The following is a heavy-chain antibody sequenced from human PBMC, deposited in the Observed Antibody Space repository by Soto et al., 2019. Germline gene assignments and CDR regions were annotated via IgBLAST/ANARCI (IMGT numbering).Heavy chain of an antibody. V-gene: IGHV3-23*01. CDR3: AKDHRLLVAAAGTFSDS. CDR2: ISGSGGNT. CDR1: GITFSSYA. D-gene: IGHD6-13*01. J-gene: IGHJ4*02. Sequence: EVQLLESGGGLVQPGGSLRLSCAASGITFSSYAMSWVRQAPGKGLEWVSGISGSGGNTYYADPVKGRFTISRDNSKNTLYLQMNSLRAEDTSVYYCAKDHRLLVAAAGTFSDSWGQGTLVTVSS.